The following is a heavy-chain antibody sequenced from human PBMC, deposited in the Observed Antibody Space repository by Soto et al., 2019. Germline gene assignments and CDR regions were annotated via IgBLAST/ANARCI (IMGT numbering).Heavy chain of an antibody. CDR3: ARGPPHDYGDYGIDP. CDR2: IYHSGST. J-gene: IGHJ5*02. Sequence: QLQLQESGSGLVKPSQTLSLTRAVSGGSISSGGYSWSWIRQPPGKGLEWIGYIYHSGSTYYNPSLKSRVTISVDRSKNQCSLKLSSVTAADTAVYYCARGPPHDYGDYGIDPWGQGTLVTVSS. D-gene: IGHD4-17*01. V-gene: IGHV4-30-2*01. CDR1: GGSISSGGYS.